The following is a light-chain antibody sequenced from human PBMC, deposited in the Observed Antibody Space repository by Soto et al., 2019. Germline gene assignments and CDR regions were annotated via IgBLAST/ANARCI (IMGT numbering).Light chain of an antibody. CDR3: QQYSRHWT. V-gene: IGKV1-5*01. CDR1: QNINRW. Sequence: DIQMTQSPSTLSASVGDRVTITCRASQNINRWLAWYQQKPGKGPMLLIYDASSLESGAPSRFSGSGSGTEFTLTIGSLQPGDFATYYCQQYSRHWTFGQGTKVDIK. J-gene: IGKJ1*01. CDR2: DAS.